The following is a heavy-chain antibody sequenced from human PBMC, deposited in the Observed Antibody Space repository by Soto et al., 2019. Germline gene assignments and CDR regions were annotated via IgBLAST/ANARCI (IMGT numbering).Heavy chain of an antibody. CDR2: ISYDGSNK. CDR1: GFTFSSYG. V-gene: IGHV3-30*18. Sequence: GGSLRLSCAASGFTFSSYGMHWVRQAPGKGLEWVAVISYDGSNKYYADSVKGRFTISRDNSKNTLYLQMNSLRAEDTAVYYCAKEAAQLLWFGALFHWGQGTLVTVSS. D-gene: IGHD3-10*01. CDR3: AKEAAQLLWFGALFH. J-gene: IGHJ4*02.